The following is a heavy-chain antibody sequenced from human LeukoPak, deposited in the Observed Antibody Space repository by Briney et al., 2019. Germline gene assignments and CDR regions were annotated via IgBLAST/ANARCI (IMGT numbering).Heavy chain of an antibody. V-gene: IGHV3-7*01. CDR1: GFTFSSYW. J-gene: IGHJ6*03. Sequence: GGSLRLSCAASGFTFSSYWMSWVRQAPGKGLEWVANIKQDGSEKYYVDSVKGRFTISRDNAKNSLYLQMNSLRAEDTAVYYCARAVIVPAAITPLWTWPGYYYMDVWGKGTTVTVSS. CDR2: IKQDGSEK. D-gene: IGHD2-2*02. CDR3: ARAVIVPAAITPLWTWPGYYYMDV.